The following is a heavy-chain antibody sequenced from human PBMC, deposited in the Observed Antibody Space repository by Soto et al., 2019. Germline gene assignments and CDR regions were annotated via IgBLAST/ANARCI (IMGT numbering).Heavy chain of an antibody. J-gene: IGHJ6*02. CDR2: IIPIFCTA. Sequence: GASVKVSCKASGGTFSSYAISWVRQAPGQGLEWMGGIIPIFCTANYAQKFQGRVTITADESTSTAYMELSSLRSEDTAVYYCARLGYCSSTSCPSIKPHYYYYGMDVWGQGTTVTVSS. V-gene: IGHV1-69*13. CDR3: ARLGYCSSTSCPSIKPHYYYYGMDV. D-gene: IGHD2-2*01. CDR1: GGTFSSYA.